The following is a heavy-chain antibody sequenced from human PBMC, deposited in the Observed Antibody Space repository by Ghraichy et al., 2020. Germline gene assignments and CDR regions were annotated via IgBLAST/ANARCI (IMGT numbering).Heavy chain of an antibody. CDR1: GFTFSGYA. V-gene: IGHV3-23*01. Sequence: GESLNISCTASGFTFSGYAISWVRQAPGEGLEWVSAISGGGDNTYYADSVKGRFTISRDNSKNTLYLQLNSLRAEDTALYYCAKNRAGDNIFPNWFDPWGQGTLVTVSS. J-gene: IGHJ5*02. CDR2: ISGGGDNT. D-gene: IGHD3-9*01. CDR3: AKNRAGDNIFPNWFDP.